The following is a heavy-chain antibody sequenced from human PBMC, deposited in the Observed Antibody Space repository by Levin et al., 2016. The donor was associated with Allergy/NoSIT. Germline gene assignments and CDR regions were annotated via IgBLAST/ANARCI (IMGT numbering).Heavy chain of an antibody. CDR2: IAYDGSYE. Sequence: GESLKISCAASGFSFGSHAMHWVRQAPGKGLEWVAHIAYDGSYENYADSVKGRFTISRDNSKNTLYLQMNSLRAEDTALYYCLAEVGPREYHHWGQGTRVTVSS. CDR1: GFSFGSHA. V-gene: IGHV3-30*02. CDR3: LAEVGPREYHH. D-gene: IGHD1-26*01. J-gene: IGHJ5*02.